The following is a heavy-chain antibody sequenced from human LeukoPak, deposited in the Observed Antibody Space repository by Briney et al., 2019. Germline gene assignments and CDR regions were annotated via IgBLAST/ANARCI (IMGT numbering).Heavy chain of an antibody. CDR3: AREVRGAAAHYYGMDV. D-gene: IGHD3-10*01. V-gene: IGHV1-46*01. CDR2: INPSGGST. Sequence: GASVKVSCKASGYTFTSYYMHWVRQAPGQGLEWMGIINPSGGSTSYAQKFQGRVTMTRDTSTSTVCMELSSLRSEDTAVYYCAREVRGAAAHYYGMDVWGQGTTVTVSS. J-gene: IGHJ6*02. CDR1: GYTFTSYY.